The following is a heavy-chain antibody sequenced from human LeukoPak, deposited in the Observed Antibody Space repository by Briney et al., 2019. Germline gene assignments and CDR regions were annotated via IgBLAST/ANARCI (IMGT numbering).Heavy chain of an antibody. V-gene: IGHV3-7*01. CDR2: IKQDGSEK. D-gene: IGHD3-10*01. CDR1: GFTFSSYW. J-gene: IGHJ4*02. Sequence: GGSLRLSCAASGFTFSSYWMSWVRQAPGKGLEWVANIKQDGSEKYYADSVKGRFTISRDNAKNSLYLQMNSLRAEDTAVYYCARDLRFGELRFGSRGGQGALVTVSS. CDR3: ARDLRFGELRFGSR.